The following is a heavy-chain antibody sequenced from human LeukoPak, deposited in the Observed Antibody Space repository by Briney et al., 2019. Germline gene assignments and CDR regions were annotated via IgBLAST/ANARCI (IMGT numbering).Heavy chain of an antibody. J-gene: IGHJ4*02. CDR1: GLTFSSYS. CDR2: ISSSSSYI. CDR3: ARDFGPNILTGYFFDH. V-gene: IGHV3-21*01. D-gene: IGHD3-9*01. Sequence: PGGSLRLSCAASGLTFSSYSMNWVRQAPGKGLEWVSSISSSSSYIYYADSVKGRFTISRDNAKNSLYLQMNGLRAEDTAVYYCARDFGPNILTGYFFDHWGQGTLVTVSS.